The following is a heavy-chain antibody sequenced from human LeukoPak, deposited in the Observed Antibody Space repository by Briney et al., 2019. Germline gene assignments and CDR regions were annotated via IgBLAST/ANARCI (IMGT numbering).Heavy chain of an antibody. D-gene: IGHD3-22*01. CDR1: GGSFSGYY. V-gene: IGHV4-34*01. Sequence: SETLSLTCAVYGGSFSGYYWSWIRQPPGKGLEWIGEINHSGSTNYNPSLKSRVTISVDTSKNQFSLKLSSVTAADTAVYYCARSRYYDSSGYRNWGQGTLVTVSS. CDR3: ARSRYYDSSGYRN. CDR2: INHSGST. J-gene: IGHJ4*02.